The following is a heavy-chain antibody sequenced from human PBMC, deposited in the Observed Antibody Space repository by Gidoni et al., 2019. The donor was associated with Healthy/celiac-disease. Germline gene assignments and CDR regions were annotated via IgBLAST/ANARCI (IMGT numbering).Heavy chain of an antibody. CDR3: ARASHFGVVRY. Sequence: VQLVESGGGVVQPGGSLRLSCAASGFTVSSNYMSWVRQAPGKGLEWVSVIYSGGSTYYADSVKGRFTISRDNSKNTLYLQMNSLRAEDTAVYYCARASHFGVVRYWGQGTLVTVSS. CDR1: GFTVSSNY. J-gene: IGHJ4*02. CDR2: IYSGGST. D-gene: IGHD3-3*01. V-gene: IGHV3-66*02.